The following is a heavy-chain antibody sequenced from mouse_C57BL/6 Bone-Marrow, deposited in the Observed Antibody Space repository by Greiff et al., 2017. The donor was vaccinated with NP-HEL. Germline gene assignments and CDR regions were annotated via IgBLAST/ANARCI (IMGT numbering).Heavy chain of an antibody. Sequence: EVKLMESGPGLVKPSQSLSLTCSVTGYSITSGYYWNWIRQFPGNKLEWMGYISYDGSNNYNPSLKNRISITRDTSKNQFFLKLNSVTTEDTATYYCARDRLKDDGDYYAMDYWGQGTSVTVSS. CDR2: ISYDGSN. D-gene: IGHD2-12*01. CDR3: ARDRLKDDGDYYAMDY. CDR1: GYSITSGYY. V-gene: IGHV3-6*01. J-gene: IGHJ4*01.